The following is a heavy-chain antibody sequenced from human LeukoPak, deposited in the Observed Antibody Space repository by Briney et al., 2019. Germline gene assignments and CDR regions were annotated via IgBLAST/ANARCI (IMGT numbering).Heavy chain of an antibody. D-gene: IGHD6-13*01. V-gene: IGHV3-23*01. CDR1: GFTFSSYA. Sequence: GGSLRLSCAASGFTFSSYAMSWVRQAPGKGLKWVSAISGSGGSTYYADSVKGRFTISRDNSKNTLYLQMNSLRAEDTAVYYCARVATIAAAEAATGPPGNKNDYWGQGTLVTVSS. CDR2: ISGSGGST. CDR3: ARVATIAAAEAATGPPGNKNDY. J-gene: IGHJ4*02.